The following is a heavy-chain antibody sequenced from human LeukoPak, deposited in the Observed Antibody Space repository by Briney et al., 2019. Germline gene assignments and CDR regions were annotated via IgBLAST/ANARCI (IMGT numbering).Heavy chain of an antibody. Sequence: SETLSLTCTVSGGSISSYYWSWIRQPAGKGLEWIGRIYTSGSTNYNPSLKSRVTMSVDTSKNQFSLKLSSVTAVDTAVYYCARGGAVAAPGTYYYYGMDVWGQGTTVTVSS. V-gene: IGHV4-4*07. J-gene: IGHJ6*02. CDR1: GGSISSYY. CDR2: IYTSGST. CDR3: ARGGAVAAPGTYYYYGMDV. D-gene: IGHD6-19*01.